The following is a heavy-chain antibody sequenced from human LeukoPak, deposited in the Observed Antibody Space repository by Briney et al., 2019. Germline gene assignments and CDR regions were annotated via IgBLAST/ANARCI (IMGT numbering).Heavy chain of an antibody. Sequence: SETLSLTCTVSGGSISSYYWSWIRQPPGKGLEWIGYIYYSGSTNYNPSLKSRVTISVDTSKNQFSLKLSSVTAADTAVYYCARAMYYDYIWGSYLIWFDPWGQGTLVTASS. CDR2: IYYSGST. J-gene: IGHJ5*02. D-gene: IGHD3-16*01. CDR3: ARAMYYDYIWGSYLIWFDP. V-gene: IGHV4-59*01. CDR1: GGSISSYY.